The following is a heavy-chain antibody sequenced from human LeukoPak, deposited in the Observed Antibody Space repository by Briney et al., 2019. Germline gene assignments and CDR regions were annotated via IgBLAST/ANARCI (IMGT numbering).Heavy chain of an antibody. Sequence: PGGSLRLSCAASGFTFSNHGMSWVRQAPGKGLEWVSSISGSGGSTYYADSVKGRFTISRDNSKNTLYLQTNSLRVEDTAIYYCAKIAVLGLWHFDLWGRGTLVTVSS. CDR2: ISGSGGST. V-gene: IGHV3-23*01. J-gene: IGHJ2*01. D-gene: IGHD6-19*01. CDR1: GFTFSNHG. CDR3: AKIAVLGLWHFDL.